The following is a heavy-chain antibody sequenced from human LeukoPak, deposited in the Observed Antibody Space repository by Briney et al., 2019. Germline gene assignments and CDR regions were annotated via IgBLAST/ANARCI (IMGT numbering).Heavy chain of an antibody. CDR3: AEVTTRDYYYYYMDV. Sequence: SETLSLTCAVYGGSFSGYYWSWIRQPPGKGLEWIGEINHSGSTNYNPSLKSRVTISADTSKNQFSLKLSSVTAADTAVYYCAEVTTRDYYYYYMDVWGKGTTVTVSS. CDR2: INHSGST. D-gene: IGHD4-17*01. V-gene: IGHV4-34*01. CDR1: GGSFSGYY. J-gene: IGHJ6*03.